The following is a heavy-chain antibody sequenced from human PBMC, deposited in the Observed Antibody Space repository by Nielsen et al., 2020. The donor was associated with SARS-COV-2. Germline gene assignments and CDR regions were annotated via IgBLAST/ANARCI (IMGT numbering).Heavy chain of an antibody. J-gene: IGHJ4*02. Sequence: SETLSLTCTVSGGSISSGDYYRSWIRQPPGKGLEWIGYIYYSGSTYYNPSLKSRVTISVDTSKNQFSLKLSSVTAADTAVYYCARSAAGATIPDYWGQGTLVTVSS. D-gene: IGHD1-26*01. CDR1: GGSISSGDYY. V-gene: IGHV4-30-4*01. CDR2: IYYSGST. CDR3: ARSAAGATIPDY.